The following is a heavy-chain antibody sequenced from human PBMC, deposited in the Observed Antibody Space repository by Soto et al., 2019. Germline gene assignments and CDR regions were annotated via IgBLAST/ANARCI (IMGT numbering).Heavy chain of an antibody. CDR2: LNPNSGDT. Sequence: QVQLVQSGAEVKKPGASVKVSCKASGYTFSSYDINWVRQATGQGLEWMGWLNPNSGDTGYAQKFQGRATLTRNTSITTAYTELSSLTSDDTAVYYCATSGGGWYLYWGQGTLVTVSS. V-gene: IGHV1-8*01. CDR3: ATSGGGWYLY. CDR1: GYTFSSYD. D-gene: IGHD6-19*01. J-gene: IGHJ4*02.